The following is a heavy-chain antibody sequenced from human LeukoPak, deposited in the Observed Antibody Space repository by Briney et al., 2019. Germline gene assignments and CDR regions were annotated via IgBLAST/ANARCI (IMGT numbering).Heavy chain of an antibody. CDR2: FYTSGST. J-gene: IGHJ6*02. Sequence: PSQTLSLTCTVSGGSISSGSYYWSWIRQPAGKGLEWIGRFYTSGSTNYNPSLKSRVTISVDTSKNQLSLKLSSVTAADTAVYYCARDGHYYYGMDVWGQGTTVTVSS. CDR1: GGSISSGSYY. D-gene: IGHD3/OR15-3a*01. CDR3: ARDGHYYYGMDV. V-gene: IGHV4-61*02.